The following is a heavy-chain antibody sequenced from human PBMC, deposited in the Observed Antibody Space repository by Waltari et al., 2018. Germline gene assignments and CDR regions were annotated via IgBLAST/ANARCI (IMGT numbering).Heavy chain of an antibody. CDR2: INPNSGGT. CDR1: GYTFTAYY. Sequence: QVQLVQSGAEVKKPGASVKVSCKASGYTFTAYYMYWVRQAPGQGLEWMGWINPNSGGTNYAQKFQGRVTMTRDTSISTAYMELSRLRSDDTAVYYCARSMGRTKGYYMDVWGKGTTVTVSS. D-gene: IGHD3-10*01. CDR3: ARSMGRTKGYYMDV. V-gene: IGHV1-2*02. J-gene: IGHJ6*03.